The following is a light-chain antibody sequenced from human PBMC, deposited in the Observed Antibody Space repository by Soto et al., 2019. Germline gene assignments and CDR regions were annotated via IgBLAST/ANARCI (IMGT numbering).Light chain of an antibody. CDR3: GAVDGSGSRFVYV. Sequence: QLVLTQPPSASASVGASVTLTCTLSSAYSGYEVDWYQQRPGKGPRFVMRVGTGGIVGSKGVGIPDRFSVLGAGLNRYLTIKDIQGGEEGDYHGGAVDGSGSRFVYVFGTGTKLTVL. V-gene: IGLV9-49*03. J-gene: IGLJ1*01. CDR1: SAYSGYE. CDR2: VGTGGIVG.